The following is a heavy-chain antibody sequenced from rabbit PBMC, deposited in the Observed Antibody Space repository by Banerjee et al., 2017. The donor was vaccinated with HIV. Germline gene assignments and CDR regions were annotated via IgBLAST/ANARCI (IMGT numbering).Heavy chain of an antibody. D-gene: IGHD6-1*01. J-gene: IGHJ4*01. CDR2: VYTSSGRT. CDR1: GFSFSSSYY. V-gene: IGHV1S45*01. Sequence: QEQLVESGGGLVQPEGSLTLTCTASGFSFSSSYYMCWVRQAPGKGREFIACVYTSSGRTWYASWAKGRFTISKTASTTVTVQMTSRTAADTATYFCASDTDYGGYGYAWDIDLWGPGTLVTVS. CDR3: ASDTDYGGYGYAWDIDL.